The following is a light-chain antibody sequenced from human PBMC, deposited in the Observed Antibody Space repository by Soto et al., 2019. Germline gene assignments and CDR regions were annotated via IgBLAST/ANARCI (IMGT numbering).Light chain of an antibody. CDR1: QSVTSDY. V-gene: IGKV3-20*01. Sequence: EIVLTQSPGTLSLSPGESAALSWRASQSVTSDYLVWYRQKPGQAPRLLIYAISSRAAGIPDRFSGSGCRTDFTLTITRLEPEDSAVYYCQQHSSSPWTFGQGTRVEV. J-gene: IGKJ1*01. CDR2: AIS. CDR3: QQHSSSPWT.